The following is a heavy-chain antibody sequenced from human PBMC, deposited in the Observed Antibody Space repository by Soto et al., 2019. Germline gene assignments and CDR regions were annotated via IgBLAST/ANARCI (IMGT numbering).Heavy chain of an antibody. CDR3: ARDLAAADY. Sequence: QVHLVQSGAEVKKPGASVKVSCKASGYIFINYYIHWLRQAPGQGLEWIGIINPNGGSTNYAQKFLGRVTMARDTSTSPVYMDLSSLSSDDTAVYYCARDLAAADYWGQGTLVTVSS. CDR1: GYIFINYY. V-gene: IGHV1-46*01. CDR2: INPNGGST. D-gene: IGHD6-13*01. J-gene: IGHJ4*02.